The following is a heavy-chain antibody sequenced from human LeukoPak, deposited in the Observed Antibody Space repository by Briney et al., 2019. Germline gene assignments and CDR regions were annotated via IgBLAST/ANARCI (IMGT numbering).Heavy chain of an antibody. Sequence: GGSLTLSCLPYGFTLSSYAMSCDRQAPGKGLEWVSAISGSGGSTYYADSVKGRLTISRDNSKNTLYLQMNSLRSQETAVYYCAKARGTRIAVAGPFDYWGQGTLVTVSS. CDR1: GFTLSSYA. D-gene: IGHD6-19*01. J-gene: IGHJ4*02. V-gene: IGHV3-23*01. CDR2: ISGSGGST. CDR3: AKARGTRIAVAGPFDY.